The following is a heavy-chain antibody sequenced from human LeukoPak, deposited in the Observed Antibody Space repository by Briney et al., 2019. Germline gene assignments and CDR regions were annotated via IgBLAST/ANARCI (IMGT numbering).Heavy chain of an antibody. CDR3: ARLEDSSGFDY. CDR1: GGSISSYY. D-gene: IGHD6-19*01. V-gene: IGHV4-59*08. CDR2: IYYSGST. Sequence: SETLSLTCTVSGGSISSYYWSWIRQPPGKGLEWIGYIYYSGSTNYNPSLKSRVTISVDTSKNQFSLKLSSVTAADTAVYYCARLEDSSGFDYWGQGTLVTVSS. J-gene: IGHJ4*02.